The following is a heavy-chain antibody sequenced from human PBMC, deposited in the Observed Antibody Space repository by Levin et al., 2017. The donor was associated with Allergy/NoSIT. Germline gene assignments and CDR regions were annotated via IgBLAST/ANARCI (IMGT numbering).Heavy chain of an antibody. CDR1: GYTFTSYD. CDR3: ATCSGGSCFFDRGYAFDI. D-gene: IGHD2-15*01. V-gene: IGHV1-8*01. Sequence: GGSLRLSCKASGYTFTSYDINWVRQATGQGLEWMGWMNPNSGNTGYAQKFQGRVTMTRNTSISTAYMELSSLRSEDTAVYYCATCSGGSCFFDRGYAFDIWGQGTMVTVSS. J-gene: IGHJ3*02. CDR2: MNPNSGNT.